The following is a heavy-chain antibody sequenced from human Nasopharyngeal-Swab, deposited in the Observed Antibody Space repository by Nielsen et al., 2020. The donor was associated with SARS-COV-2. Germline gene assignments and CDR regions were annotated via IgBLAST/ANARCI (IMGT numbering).Heavy chain of an antibody. V-gene: IGHV3-48*03. CDR3: AREGYYDSSGYGFDP. Sequence: GESLKISCAASGFTFSSYEMNWVRQAPGKGPEWVSYISSSGSTIYYADSVKGRFTISRDNAKNSLYLQMNSLRAEDTAVYYCAREGYYDSSGYGFDPWGQGTLVTVSS. D-gene: IGHD3-22*01. CDR2: ISSSGSTI. J-gene: IGHJ5*02. CDR1: GFTFSSYE.